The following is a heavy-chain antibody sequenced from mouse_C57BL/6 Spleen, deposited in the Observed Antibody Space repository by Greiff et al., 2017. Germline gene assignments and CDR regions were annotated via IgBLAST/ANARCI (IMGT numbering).Heavy chain of an antibody. V-gene: IGHV1-61*01. CDR2: IYPSDSET. Sequence: VQLQQPGAELVRPGSSVKLSCKASGYTFTSYWMDWVKQRPGQGLEWIGNIYPSDSETHYNQKFKDKATLTVDKSSSTAYMQLSSLTSEDSAVYYCARGGYSNYSAMDYWGQGTSVTVSA. J-gene: IGHJ4*01. CDR3: ARGGYSNYSAMDY. CDR1: GYTFTSYW. D-gene: IGHD2-5*01.